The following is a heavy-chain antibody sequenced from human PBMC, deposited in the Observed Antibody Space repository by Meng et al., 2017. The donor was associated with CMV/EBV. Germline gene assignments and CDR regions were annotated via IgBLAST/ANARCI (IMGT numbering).Heavy chain of an antibody. J-gene: IGHJ5*02. Sequence: SETLSLTCTVSGGSISSSSYYWGWIRQPPGRGLEWIGSIYYSGSTYYNPSLKSRVTISVDTSKNQFSLKLSSVTAAHTAVYYCARGLAARRFDPWGQGTLVTVSS. V-gene: IGHV4-39*01. D-gene: IGHD6-6*01. CDR3: ARGLAARRFDP. CDR2: IYYSGST. CDR1: GGSISSSSYY.